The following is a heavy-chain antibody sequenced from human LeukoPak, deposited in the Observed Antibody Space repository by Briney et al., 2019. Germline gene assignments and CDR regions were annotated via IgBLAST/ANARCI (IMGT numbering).Heavy chain of an antibody. CDR1: GFTVSTNH. CDR2: IYNDGNT. V-gene: IGHV3-53*01. Sequence: GGSLRLSCAVSGFTVSTNHMSWVRQAPGRGLEWVSVIYNDGNTYYTDSVKGRFTISRDNSKNTVFLQMNSLRVEDTAVYYCARDREVVTTKAQMDVWGKGTTVTVSS. J-gene: IGHJ6*03. D-gene: IGHD4-17*01. CDR3: ARDREVVTTKAQMDV.